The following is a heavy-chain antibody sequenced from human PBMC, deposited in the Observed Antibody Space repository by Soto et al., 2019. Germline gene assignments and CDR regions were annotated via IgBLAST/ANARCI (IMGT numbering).Heavy chain of an antibody. CDR2: IYYSGST. J-gene: IGHJ4*02. CDR3: ARRGSSSWYGY. V-gene: IGHV4-39*01. CDR1: GGSISSSSYY. Sequence: QLQLQESGPGLVKPSETLSLTCTVSGGSISSSSYYWGWIRQPPGKGLEWIGGIYYSGSTYYNPSLKSRVTISVDTSKNQFSLKLSSVTAADTAVYYCARRGSSSWYGYRGQGTLVTVSS. D-gene: IGHD6-13*01.